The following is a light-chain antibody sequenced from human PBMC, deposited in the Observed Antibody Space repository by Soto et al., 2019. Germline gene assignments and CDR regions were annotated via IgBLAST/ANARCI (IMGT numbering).Light chain of an antibody. Sequence: EIILTQSPDTLSFSPGERSALSFRSSRTVSSNYLAWCQQRPGQAPRLLIYGASTRAAGIPDRFSGSGSGTDFTLTITRLEPEDSAVYFCQQYTGPPTTFGQGTRLEIK. J-gene: IGKJ5*01. CDR2: GAS. CDR1: RTVSSNY. CDR3: QQYTGPPTT. V-gene: IGKV3-20*01.